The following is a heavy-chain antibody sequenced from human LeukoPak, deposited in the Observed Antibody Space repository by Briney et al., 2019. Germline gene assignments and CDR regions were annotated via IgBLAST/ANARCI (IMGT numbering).Heavy chain of an antibody. V-gene: IGHV3-23*01. D-gene: IGHD7-27*01. CDR2: ISGSGGST. J-gene: IGHJ3*02. CDR3: AKELAWGNDAFDI. CDR1: GFTFTKHW. Sequence: AGGSLRLSCAATGFTFTKHWMSWVRQAPGKGLEWVSAISGSGGSTYYADSVKGRFTISRDNSKNTLYLQMNSLRAEDTAVYYCAKELAWGNDAFDIWGQGTMVTVSS.